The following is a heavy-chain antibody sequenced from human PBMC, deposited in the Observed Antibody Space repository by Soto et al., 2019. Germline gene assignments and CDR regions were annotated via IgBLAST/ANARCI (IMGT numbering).Heavy chain of an antibody. Sequence: QVQLVQSGAEVKKPGASVKVSCKASGYTFTSYYMHWVRQAPGQGLEWMGIINPSGGSTGYAQKVKGRITMTRDTSTGTVYMELSSLRSEETAVFYCGKGGSYYFDYWGQGTLVTVSS. V-gene: IGHV1-46*03. D-gene: IGHD1-26*01. CDR3: GKGGSYYFDY. CDR1: GYTFTSYY. CDR2: INPSGGST. J-gene: IGHJ4*02.